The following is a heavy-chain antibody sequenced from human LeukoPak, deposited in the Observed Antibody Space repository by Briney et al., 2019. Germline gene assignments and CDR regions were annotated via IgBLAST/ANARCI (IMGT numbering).Heavy chain of an antibody. D-gene: IGHD1-1*01. CDR2: IYYSGST. CDR1: GGSISSGGYS. Sequence: PSETLSLTCAVSGGSISSGGYSWSWIRQPPGTGLEWIGYIYYSGSTYYNPSLKSRVTISVDTSKNQFSLKLNSVTAADTAVYFCARRAYSAAYWKHFDYWGQGTLVTVSS. CDR3: ARRAYSAAYWKHFDY. J-gene: IGHJ4*02. V-gene: IGHV4-30-4*07.